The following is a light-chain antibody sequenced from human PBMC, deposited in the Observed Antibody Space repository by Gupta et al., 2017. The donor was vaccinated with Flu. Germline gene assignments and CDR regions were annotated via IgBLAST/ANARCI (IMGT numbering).Light chain of an antibody. CDR2: DVG. J-gene: IGLJ3*02. Sequence: QSALTQPRSVYGSPGESVTISCTGTSSDVGGYNYVSWYQQHPGKAPKLMIYDVGKRPSGVPDRFSGSKSGNTASLTISGLQAEDEADYYCCSYAGSYTWVFGGGTKLTVL. CDR1: SSDVGGYNY. V-gene: IGLV2-11*01. CDR3: CSYAGSYTWV.